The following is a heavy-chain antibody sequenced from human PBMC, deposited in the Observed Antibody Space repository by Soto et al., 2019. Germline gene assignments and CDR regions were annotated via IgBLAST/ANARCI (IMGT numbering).Heavy chain of an antibody. Sequence: GASVKVSCKASGYTFTNYYAHWVRQAPGQGLEWMGLINPTTGSTTYAQQFQDRVSMTRDTSTSTLALDLSSLRSEDTAVYYCVISKETSGAFDFWGQGTLVTVS. CDR1: GYTFTNYY. D-gene: IGHD4-17*01. J-gene: IGHJ3*01. CDR2: INPTTGST. CDR3: VISKETSGAFDF. V-gene: IGHV1-46*01.